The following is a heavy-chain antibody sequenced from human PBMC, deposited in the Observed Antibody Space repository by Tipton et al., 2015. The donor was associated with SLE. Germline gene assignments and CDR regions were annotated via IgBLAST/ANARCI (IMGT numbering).Heavy chain of an antibody. Sequence: SLRLSCVASGFTFSSYTMNWVRQAPGKGLEWVSSISSSSSYIYYADSVKGRFTISRDNAKNSLYLQMNSLRAEDTAVYYCARGDYVGYYLDYWGQGTLVTVSS. V-gene: IGHV3-21*01. CDR2: ISSSSSYI. CDR3: ARGDYVGYYLDY. CDR1: GFTFSSYT. D-gene: IGHD3-10*02. J-gene: IGHJ4*02.